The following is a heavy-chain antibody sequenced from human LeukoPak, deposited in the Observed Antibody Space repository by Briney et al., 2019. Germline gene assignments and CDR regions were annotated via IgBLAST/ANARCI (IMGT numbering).Heavy chain of an antibody. D-gene: IGHD6-19*01. J-gene: IGHJ4*02. V-gene: IGHV1-18*01. CDR2: ISAYNGNT. Sequence: ASVKVSCKASGYTFTSYGISWVRQAPGQGLEWVGWISAYNGNTNYAQKLQGRVTMTTDTSTSTAYMELRSLRSDDTAVYYCARVAAGWRYFDYWGQGTLVTVSS. CDR1: GYTFTSYG. CDR3: ARVAAGWRYFDY.